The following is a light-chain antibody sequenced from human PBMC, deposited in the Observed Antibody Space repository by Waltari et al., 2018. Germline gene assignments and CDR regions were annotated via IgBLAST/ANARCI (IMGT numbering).Light chain of an antibody. CDR2: EVS. J-gene: IGLJ2*01. CDR1: SSDVGGYNY. V-gene: IGLV2-8*01. Sequence: QSALTQPPSASGSPGQSVTISCTGTSSDVGGYNYVSWYQQHPDKAPKFMIYEVSKRPAGVPDRFSGSKSGNTASLTVSGLQAEDEADYYCSSYAGSNNVVFGGGTKLTVL. CDR3: SSYAGSNNVV.